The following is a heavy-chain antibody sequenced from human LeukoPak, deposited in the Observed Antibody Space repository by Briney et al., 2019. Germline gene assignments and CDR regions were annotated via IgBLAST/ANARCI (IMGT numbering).Heavy chain of an antibody. CDR1: GFTFSSYG. D-gene: IGHD5-12*01. J-gene: IGHJ4*02. V-gene: IGHV3-30*18. Sequence: GGSLRLSCAASGFTFSSYGMPWVRQAPGKGLEWVAVISYDGSNKYYADSVKGRFTISRDNSKNTLYLQMNSLRAEDTAVYYCAKGRGIYEPRPIDYWGQGTLVTVSS. CDR2: ISYDGSNK. CDR3: AKGRGIYEPRPIDY.